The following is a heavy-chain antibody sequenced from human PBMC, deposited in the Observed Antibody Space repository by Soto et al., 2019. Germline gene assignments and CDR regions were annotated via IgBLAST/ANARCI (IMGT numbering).Heavy chain of an antibody. Sequence: PSETLSLNVNVSGVAISTNSHNGAWTTQPTWKGLVCIGAVDYSATAHYNPSLNSRINIAADPSKNQVSLTLTSVTAADTAVYYCARQGSYWCQGALVTVS. J-gene: IGHJ4*02. CDR1: GVAISTNSHN. V-gene: IGHV4-39*01. CDR2: VDYSATA. CDR3: ARQGSY.